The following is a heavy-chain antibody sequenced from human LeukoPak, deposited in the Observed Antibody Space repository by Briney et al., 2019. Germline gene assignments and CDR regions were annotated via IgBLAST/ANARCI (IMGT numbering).Heavy chain of an antibody. J-gene: IGHJ4*02. CDR2: ISAYNGNT. Sequence: ASVKVSCKASGYTFTSYDINWVRQAPGQGLEWMGWISAYNGNTNYAQKLQGRVTMTTDTSTSTAYMELRSLRSDDTAVYYCARDLRVTRGPDYWGQGTLVTVSS. CDR1: GYTFTSYD. CDR3: ARDLRVTRGPDY. V-gene: IGHV1-18*01.